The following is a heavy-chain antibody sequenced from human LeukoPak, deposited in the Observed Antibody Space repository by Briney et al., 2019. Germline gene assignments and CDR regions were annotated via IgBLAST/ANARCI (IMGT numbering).Heavy chain of an antibody. CDR2: ISNSGGST. Sequence: GGSLRLSCAASGFTFSNYAMTWVRQAPGKGLEWVSAISNSGGSTYYADSVKGRFTISRDNAKNSLYLQMNSLRAEDTAVYYCASSPDYGDYLFDYWGQGTLVTVSS. CDR1: GFTFSNYA. V-gene: IGHV3-23*01. D-gene: IGHD4-17*01. CDR3: ASSPDYGDYLFDY. J-gene: IGHJ4*02.